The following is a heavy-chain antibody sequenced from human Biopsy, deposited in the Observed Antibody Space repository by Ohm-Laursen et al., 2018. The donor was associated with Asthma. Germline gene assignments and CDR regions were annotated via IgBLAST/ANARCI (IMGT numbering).Heavy chain of an antibody. J-gene: IGHJ6*02. CDR2: LIPVLGTP. V-gene: IGHV1-69*01. D-gene: IGHD5-12*01. Sequence: SSVKVSCKTSGDSFSNYAISWVRQAPGQGLEWMGGLIPVLGTPDHAQMFEGRVTITAGESTSTAYMELSSLSSEDTAVYYCARGYSGSDRIVYYYSSLEVWGQGTTVTVSS. CDR1: GDSFSNYA. CDR3: ARGYSGSDRIVYYYSSLEV.